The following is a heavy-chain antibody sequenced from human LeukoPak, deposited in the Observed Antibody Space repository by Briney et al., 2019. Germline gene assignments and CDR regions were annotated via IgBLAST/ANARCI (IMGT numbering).Heavy chain of an antibody. CDR2: ISSNGVST. V-gene: IGHV3-64*01. CDR3: AKAVGSISWSFDY. D-gene: IGHD6-13*01. J-gene: IGHJ4*02. CDR1: GFSFNTYA. Sequence: GGSLRLSCAASGFSFNTYAMYWVRQAPGKGLEYVSAISSNGVSTYYANSVKGRFTISRDNSKTTLYLQMDSLRGDDAAVYYCAKAVGSISWSFDYWGQGTLVTVSS.